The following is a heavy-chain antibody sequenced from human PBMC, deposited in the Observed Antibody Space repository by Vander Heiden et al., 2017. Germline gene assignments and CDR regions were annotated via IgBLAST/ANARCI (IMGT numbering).Heavy chain of an antibody. D-gene: IGHD2-8*01. Sequence: QVQLVESGGGVVQPGRSLRLSCAASGFSFRNYGMHWVRQAPGKGLEGVAVISYDGNNKYYADSVKGRFTISRDNSDSTLYLQMNSLGVEDTAVYYCAKVFNGYVQSSHYFDQWGQGTLVTVSS. CDR2: ISYDGNNK. CDR1: GFSFRNYG. CDR3: AKVFNGYVQSSHYFDQ. V-gene: IGHV3-30*18. J-gene: IGHJ4*02.